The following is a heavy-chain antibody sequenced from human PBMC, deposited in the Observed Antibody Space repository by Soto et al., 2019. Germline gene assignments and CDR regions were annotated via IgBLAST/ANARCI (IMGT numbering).Heavy chain of an antibody. CDR3: ARVVAAALYYYYYMGV. J-gene: IGHJ6*03. CDR2: ISSSGSTI. D-gene: IGHD6-13*01. V-gene: IGHV3-11*01. Sequence: QVQLVESGGGLVKPGGSLRLSCAASGFTFSDYYMSWIRQAPGKGLEWVSYISSSGSTIYYADSVKGRFTISRDNAKNSLHLQMNSLRAEDTAVYYCARVVAAALYYYYYMGVWGKGTTVTVSS. CDR1: GFTFSDYY.